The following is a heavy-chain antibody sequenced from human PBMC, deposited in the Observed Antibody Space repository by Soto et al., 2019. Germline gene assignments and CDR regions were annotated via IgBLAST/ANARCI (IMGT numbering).Heavy chain of an antibody. J-gene: IGHJ4*02. Sequence: QVQLQQWGAGLLKPSETLSLTCAVYGGSFSGYYWSWIRQPPGKGLEWIGEINHSGSTNYNPSLKSRVTLSVDTSKNQFSLKLSSVTAADTAVYYCARGTNSSSWVRYFDYWGQGTLVTVSS. CDR3: ARGTNSSSWVRYFDY. D-gene: IGHD6-13*01. CDR2: INHSGST. CDR1: GGSFSGYY. V-gene: IGHV4-34*01.